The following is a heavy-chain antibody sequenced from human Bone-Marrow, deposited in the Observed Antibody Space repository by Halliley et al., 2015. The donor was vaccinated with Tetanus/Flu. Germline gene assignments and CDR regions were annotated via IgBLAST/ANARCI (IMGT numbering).Heavy chain of an antibody. Sequence: SGSGGTPYYADSVKGRFPISRDNSKNPLYLELKTLRADDTAIYYCAKDSAPGRLNSRYYFASWGQGTLVTVSS. D-gene: IGHD3-22*01. V-gene: IGHV3-23*01. J-gene: IGHJ4*02. CDR3: AKDSAPGRLNSRYYFAS. CDR2: SGSGGTP.